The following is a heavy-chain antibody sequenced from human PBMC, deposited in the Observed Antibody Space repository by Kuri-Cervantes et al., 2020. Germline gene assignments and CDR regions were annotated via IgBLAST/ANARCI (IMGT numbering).Heavy chain of an antibody. CDR1: GYTFTSYD. V-gene: IGHV1-8*01. Sequence: ASVKVSCKASGYTFTSYDINWVRQATGQGLEWMGWMNPNSGNTGYAQKFQGRVTMTRNTSISTAYMELSSLRSEDTAVYYCARGPSQSTPYYYYYGMDVWGQGNTVNGSS. CDR3: ARGPSQSTPYYYYYGMDV. J-gene: IGHJ6*01. CDR2: MNPNSGNT.